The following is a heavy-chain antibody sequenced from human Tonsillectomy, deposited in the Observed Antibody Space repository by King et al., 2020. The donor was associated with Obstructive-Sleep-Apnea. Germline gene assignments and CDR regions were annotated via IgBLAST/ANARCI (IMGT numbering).Heavy chain of an antibody. Sequence: VQLQQWGAGLLKPSETLSLTCAVYGGSFSGYYWSWIRQPPGKGLEWIGEINHSGSTNYNPSLKSRVTISVDTPKNQFSLKLISVTAADTAVYYCARAKGYCSSTSCYPREFDPWGQGTLVTVSS. CDR3: ARAKGYCSSTSCYPREFDP. V-gene: IGHV4-34*01. CDR2: INHSGST. CDR1: GGSFSGYY. J-gene: IGHJ5*02. D-gene: IGHD2-2*01.